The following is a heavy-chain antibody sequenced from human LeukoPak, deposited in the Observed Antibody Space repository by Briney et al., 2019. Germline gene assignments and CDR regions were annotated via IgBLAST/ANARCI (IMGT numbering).Heavy chain of an antibody. V-gene: IGHV4-34*01. CDR2: INHSGST. CDR3: ARKGFVRRVDFDY. CDR1: GGSFSGYY. J-gene: IGHJ4*02. D-gene: IGHD2-15*01. Sequence: PSETLSLTCAVYGGSFSGYYWSWIRQPPGKGLEWIGEINHSGSTNYNPSLKSRVTISVDTSKNQFSLKLSSVTAADTAVYYCARKGFVRRVDFDYWGQGTLVTVSS.